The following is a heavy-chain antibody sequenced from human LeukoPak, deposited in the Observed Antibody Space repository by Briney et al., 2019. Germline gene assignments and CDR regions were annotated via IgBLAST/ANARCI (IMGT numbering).Heavy chain of an antibody. D-gene: IGHD6-19*01. CDR3: AKDPLQEAVVPLGYFDY. Sequence: PGGSLRLSCAASGSTFSSHTMNWVRQAPGKGLEWVAVISYDGSNKYYADTVKGRFTISRDNSKNTLYLQMNSLRAEDTAVYYCAKDPLQEAVVPLGYFDYWGQGTLVTVSS. V-gene: IGHV3-30*18. CDR2: ISYDGSNK. J-gene: IGHJ4*02. CDR1: GSTFSSHT.